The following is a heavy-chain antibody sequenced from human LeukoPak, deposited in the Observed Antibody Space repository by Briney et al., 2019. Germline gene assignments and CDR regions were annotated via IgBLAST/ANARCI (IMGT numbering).Heavy chain of an antibody. D-gene: IGHD4-17*01. J-gene: IGHJ4*02. CDR3: ASSPPTVSDFDY. V-gene: IGHV4-39*07. CDR2: IYYSGST. Sequence: SETLSLTCTVSGGSISSSSYYWGWIRQPPGKGLEWIGSIYYSGSTYCNPSLKSRVTISVDTSKNQFSLKLSSVTAADTAVYYCASSPPTVSDFDYWGQGTLVTVSS. CDR1: GGSISSSSYY.